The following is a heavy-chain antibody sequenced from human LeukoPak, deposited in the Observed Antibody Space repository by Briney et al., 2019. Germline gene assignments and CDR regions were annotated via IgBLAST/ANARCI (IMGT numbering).Heavy chain of an antibody. D-gene: IGHD3-22*01. CDR2: IVVGSGNT. J-gene: IGHJ4*02. CDR3: AADPRGYYYDSSGYYSTFDC. V-gene: IGHV1-58*02. Sequence: PWASVKVSCKASGFTFTSSAMQWVRQARGQRLEWIGWIVVGSGNTNYAQKFQERVTITRDMSTSTAYMELSSLRSEDTAVYYCAADPRGYYYDSSGYYSTFDCWGQGTLVTVSS. CDR1: GFTFTSSA.